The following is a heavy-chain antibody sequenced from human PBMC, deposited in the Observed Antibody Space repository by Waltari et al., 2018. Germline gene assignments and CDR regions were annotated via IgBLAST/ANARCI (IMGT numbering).Heavy chain of an antibody. J-gene: IGHJ4*02. Sequence: EVQLVESGGGLVQPGRSLRLSCADSAFTFGRFALPWVRQVPGKGLEFVSGISRNSDSIGYADCVKGRFTISRDNAKNTLYLQMNSLRPEDTALYYCTKDDYGGKGSGFWGQGTLVTVSS. V-gene: IGHV3-9*01. CDR1: AFTFGRFA. CDR3: TKDDYGGKGSGF. D-gene: IGHD4-17*01. CDR2: ISRNSDSI.